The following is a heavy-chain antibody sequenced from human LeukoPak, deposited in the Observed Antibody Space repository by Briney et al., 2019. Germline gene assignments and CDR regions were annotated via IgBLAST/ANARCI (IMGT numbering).Heavy chain of an antibody. CDR3: SRGPIELWVHNGMDV. J-gene: IGHJ6*02. D-gene: IGHD5-18*01. CDR2: IRSNAYRGTT. V-gene: IGHV3-49*04. CDR1: GFSVGDHA. Sequence: GASLRLSCTGSGFSVGDHAMSWVRQAPGQGLEWVGFIRSNAYRGTTEYAASVKGRFTISRDDPNNIAYLQMNSLKTEDTAVYYCSRGPIELWVHNGMDVWGQGTTVTVSS.